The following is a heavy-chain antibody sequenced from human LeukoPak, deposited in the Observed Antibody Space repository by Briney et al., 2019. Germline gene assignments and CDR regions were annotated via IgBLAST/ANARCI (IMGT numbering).Heavy chain of an antibody. CDR2: ISGSGGST. D-gene: IGHD5-12*01. CDR3: AKYGGYDWRPTDY. CDR1: VFTFSSYA. J-gene: IGHJ4*02. Sequence: GGSLRLSCAASVFTFSSYAMSWVRQAPGKGLEWVSAISGSGGSTYYADSVKGRFTISRDNSKNTLYLQMNSLRAEDTAVYYCAKYGGYDWRPTDYWGQGTLVTVSS. V-gene: IGHV3-23*01.